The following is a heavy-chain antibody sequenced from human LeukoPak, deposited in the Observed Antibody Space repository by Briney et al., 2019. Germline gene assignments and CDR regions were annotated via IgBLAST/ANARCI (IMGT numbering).Heavy chain of an antibody. V-gene: IGHV3-30*04. CDR3: ARESRGKPQDY. Sequence: GGSLRLSCAASGFTFSSYAMHWVRQAPGKGLEWVAVISYDGSNKYYADSVKGRFTISRDNSKNTLYLQMNSLRAEDTAVYYCARESRGKPQDYWGQGTLVTVSS. CDR1: GFTFSSYA. J-gene: IGHJ4*02. CDR2: ISYDGSNK. D-gene: IGHD4-23*01.